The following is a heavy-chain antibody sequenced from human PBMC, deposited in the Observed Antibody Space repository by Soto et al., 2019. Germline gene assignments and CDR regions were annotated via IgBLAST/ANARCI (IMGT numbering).Heavy chain of an antibody. J-gene: IGHJ5*02. CDR1: GYTFTSYY. V-gene: IGHV1-46*01. D-gene: IGHD2-15*01. CDR2: INPSGGST. CDR3: ARRYCSGASCSNAPIPGFDP. Sequence: ASVKVSCKASGYTFTSYYMHWVRQAPGQGLEWMGIINPSGGSTSYAQKFQGRVTMTRDTSTSTVYMELSSLRSEDTAVYYCARRYCSGASCSNAPIPGFDPWGQGTLVTVSS.